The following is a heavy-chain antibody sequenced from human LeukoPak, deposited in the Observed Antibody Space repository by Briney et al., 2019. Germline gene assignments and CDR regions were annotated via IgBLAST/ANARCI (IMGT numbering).Heavy chain of an antibody. CDR1: GGPISSPNW. J-gene: IGHJ4*02. D-gene: IGHD3-22*01. V-gene: IGHV4-30-4*08. CDR2: IYYSGST. CDR3: ASLYYYDTRAPFDY. Sequence: SETLSLTCLVSGGPISSPNWWTWVRQTPGKGLEWIGYIYYSGSTYYNPSLKSRVTISVDTPKNQFSLKLSSVTAADTAVYYCASLYYYDTRAPFDYWGQGTLVTVSS.